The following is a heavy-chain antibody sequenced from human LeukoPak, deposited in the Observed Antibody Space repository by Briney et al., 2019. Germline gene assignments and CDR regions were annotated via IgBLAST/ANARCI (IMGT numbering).Heavy chain of an antibody. CDR1: GFTFDDYA. D-gene: IGHD1-1*01. Sequence: PGRSLRLSCAASGFTFDDYAMHWVRQAPGKGLEWVSGISWNSGSIDYADSVKGRFTISRDNAKNSLYVQMNSLRAEDTALYYCAKASGDYSYYYGMDVWGRGTAVTVSS. J-gene: IGHJ6*02. CDR3: AKASGDYSYYYGMDV. CDR2: ISWNSGSI. V-gene: IGHV3-9*01.